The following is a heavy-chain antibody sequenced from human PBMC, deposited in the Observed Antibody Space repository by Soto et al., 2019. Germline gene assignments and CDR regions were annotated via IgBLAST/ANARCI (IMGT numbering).Heavy chain of an antibody. CDR1: GFSFSSYG. CDR3: ARDATYYYDSSGYYSEYFRH. D-gene: IGHD3-22*01. V-gene: IGHV3-33*01. CDR2: IWYDGNNK. Sequence: QVQLVESEGGVVQPGRSLRLSCAASGFSFSSYGMHWVRQAPGKGLEWVAVIWYDGNNKYYADSVKGRFTISRDNSKNTMFLQMNSLKAEDTDVYFCARDATYYYDSSGYYSEYFRHWGQGTLVTVSS. J-gene: IGHJ1*01.